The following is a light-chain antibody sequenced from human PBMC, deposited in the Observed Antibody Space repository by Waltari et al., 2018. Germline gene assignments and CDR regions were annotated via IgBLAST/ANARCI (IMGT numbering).Light chain of an antibody. J-gene: IGLJ1*01. V-gene: IGLV3-10*01. CDR2: EDT. CDR1: ALPRKY. CDR3: YSSDTTGLRV. Sequence: SYELTQPPSVSVSPGQTARITCSGHALPRKYAYWFQHKSGQAPRLVIYEDTKRPSGIPARFSGSSSGTVATLTITGAQVDDEADYYCYSSDTTGLRVFGGGTTVVVL.